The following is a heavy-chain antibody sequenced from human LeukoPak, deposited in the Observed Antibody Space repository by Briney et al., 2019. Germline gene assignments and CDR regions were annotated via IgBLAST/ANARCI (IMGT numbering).Heavy chain of an antibody. Sequence: SETLSLTCTVSGGSISSSSYYWGWIRQPPGKGLEWIGSIYYSGSTYYNPSLKSRVTISVDTSKNQFPLKLSSVTAADTAVYYCARHTRREWELHQDAFDIWGQGTMVTVSS. CDR1: GGSISSSSYY. V-gene: IGHV4-39*01. CDR2: IYYSGST. D-gene: IGHD1-26*01. CDR3: ARHTRREWELHQDAFDI. J-gene: IGHJ3*02.